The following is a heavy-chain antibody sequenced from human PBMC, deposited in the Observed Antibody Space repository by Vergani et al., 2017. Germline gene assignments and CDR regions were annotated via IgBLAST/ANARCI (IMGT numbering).Heavy chain of an antibody. Sequence: QVQLQQWGAGLLKPSETLSLTCAVYGGSFSGYYWSGFRQPPGRGLEWIGEINHSGRTNYNPSLKGRVTISVATSKNQFSLKLSSVTAADTAVYYCARRPSAGAKRGYSYGYRGDDYWGQGTLVTVSS. CDR1: GGSFSGYY. CDR2: INHSGRT. V-gene: IGHV4-34*01. CDR3: ARRPSAGAKRGYSYGYRGDDY. D-gene: IGHD5-18*01. J-gene: IGHJ4*02.